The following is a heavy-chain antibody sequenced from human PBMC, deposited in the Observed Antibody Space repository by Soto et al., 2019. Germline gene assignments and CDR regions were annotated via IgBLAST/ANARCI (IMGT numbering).Heavy chain of an antibody. D-gene: IGHD6-19*01. Sequence: EVQLVESGGGLVQPGRSLRLSCAASGFTFDDYAMHWVRQAPGKGLEWVSGISWNSGSVGYADSVKGRFTISRDNAKNSLYLQMNSLRAEDTALYYCAKDTSYSSGWTWGQGTLVTVSS. J-gene: IGHJ5*02. CDR3: AKDTSYSSGWT. V-gene: IGHV3-9*01. CDR1: GFTFDDYA. CDR2: ISWNSGSV.